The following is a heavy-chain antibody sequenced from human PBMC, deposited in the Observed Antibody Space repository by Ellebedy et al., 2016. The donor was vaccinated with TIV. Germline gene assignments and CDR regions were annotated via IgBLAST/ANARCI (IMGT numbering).Heavy chain of an antibody. CDR3: AGIADVRFDP. V-gene: IGHV3-7*01. CDR2: IKQNGSEK. CDR1: GFTFSRDW. Sequence: PGGSLRLSCAASGFTFSRDWMSWVGQAPGKGLDWVAKIKQNGSEKYYLDSVKGRFTIYRDNAKNSLYLQMNSLRAEDTAVYYCAGIADVRFDPWGQGTLVSVSS. D-gene: IGHD3-10*02. J-gene: IGHJ5*02.